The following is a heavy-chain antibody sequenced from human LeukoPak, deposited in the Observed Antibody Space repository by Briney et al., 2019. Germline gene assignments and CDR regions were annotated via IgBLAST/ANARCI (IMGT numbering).Heavy chain of an antibody. CDR1: GFTFSSYG. CDR3: AKSGYYGSGSYYLPYDYYYMDV. CDR2: IRYDGSNK. D-gene: IGHD3-10*01. V-gene: IGHV3-30*02. J-gene: IGHJ6*03. Sequence: PGGSLRLSCAASGFTFSSYGMHWVRQAPGKGLEWVAFIRYDGSNKYYADSVKGRFTISRDNSKNTLYLQMNSLRAEDTAVYYCAKSGYYGSGSYYLPYDYYYMDVWGKGTTVTISS.